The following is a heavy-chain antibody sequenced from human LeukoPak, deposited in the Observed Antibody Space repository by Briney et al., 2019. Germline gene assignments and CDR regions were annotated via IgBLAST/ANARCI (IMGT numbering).Heavy chain of an antibody. D-gene: IGHD7-27*01. J-gene: IGHJ4*02. V-gene: IGHV1-2*02. CDR1: GYTFTGYN. Sequence: ASVKVSCKASGYTFTGYNMHWVRQAPGQGLEWMGWINPNSGGTNYAQKFQGRVTMTRDTSISTAYMELSRLRSDDTAVYYCARDLWGQGRLDYWGQGTLVTVSS. CDR2: INPNSGGT. CDR3: ARDLWGQGRLDY.